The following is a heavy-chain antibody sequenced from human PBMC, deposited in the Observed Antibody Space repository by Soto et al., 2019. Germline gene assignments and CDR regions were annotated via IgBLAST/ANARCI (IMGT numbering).Heavy chain of an antibody. D-gene: IGHD6-19*01. J-gene: IGHJ4*02. CDR3: ARTAYSSGWYSNDY. V-gene: IGHV1-69*13. Sequence: EASVKVSCKASGGTFSSYAISWVRQAPGQGLEWMGGIIPIFGTANYAQKFQGRVTITADESTSTAYMELSSLRSEDTAVYYCARTAYSSGWYSNDYWGQGTLVTVSS. CDR1: GGTFSSYA. CDR2: IIPIFGTA.